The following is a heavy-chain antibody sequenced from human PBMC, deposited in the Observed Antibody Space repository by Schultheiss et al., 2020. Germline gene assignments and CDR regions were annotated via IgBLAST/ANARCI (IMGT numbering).Heavy chain of an antibody. CDR3: ARDRGYCSGGSCYLY. J-gene: IGHJ4*02. CDR2: IIPIFGTA. V-gene: IGHV1-69*13. D-gene: IGHD2-15*01. Sequence: SVKVSCKASGYTFTSYGISWVRQAPGQGLEWMGGIIPIFGTANYAQKFQGRVTITADESTSTAYMELSSLRSEDTAVYYCARDRGYCSGGSCYLYWGQGTLVTVSS. CDR1: GYTFTSYG.